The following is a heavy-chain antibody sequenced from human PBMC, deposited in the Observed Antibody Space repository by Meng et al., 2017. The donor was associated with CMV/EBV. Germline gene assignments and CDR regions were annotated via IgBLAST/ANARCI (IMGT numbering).Heavy chain of an antibody. CDR3: ARGGLYYYDSSGHFDY. D-gene: IGHD3-22*01. J-gene: IGHJ4*02. Sequence: VQREGPGPGLVKPSEPLSLTCTVSGGSISSYYWSWIRQPAGKGLEWIGRIYTSGSTNYNPSLKSRVTMSVDTSKNQFSLKLSSVTAADTAVYYCARGGLYYYDSSGHFDYWGQGTLVTVSS. CDR2: IYTSGST. V-gene: IGHV4-4*07. CDR1: GGSISSYY.